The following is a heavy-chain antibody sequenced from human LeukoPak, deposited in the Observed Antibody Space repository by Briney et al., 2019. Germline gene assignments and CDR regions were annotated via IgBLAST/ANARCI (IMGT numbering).Heavy chain of an antibody. CDR3: ARDFGYCTSTTRPEDYFYFYMDV. CDR1: RFTFSTYT. D-gene: IGHD2-2*03. Sequence: GGSLRLSCASSRFTFSTYTMNWVRQAPGKGLDGVSSITSSSRYIFYADSLKGRFTISRDNAKNSLYLQMNSLRAEDTAVYYCARDFGYCTSTTRPEDYFYFYMDVWGKGTTVTVSS. CDR2: ITSSSRYI. V-gene: IGHV3-21*01. J-gene: IGHJ6*03.